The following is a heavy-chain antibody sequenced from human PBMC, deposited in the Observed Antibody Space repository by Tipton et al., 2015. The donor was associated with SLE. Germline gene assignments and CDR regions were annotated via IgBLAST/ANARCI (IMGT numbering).Heavy chain of an antibody. J-gene: IGHJ1*01. V-gene: IGHV4-59*07. CDR1: GGSISSYY. Sequence: TLSLTCTVSGGSISSYYWSWIRQPPGKGLEWIGYISYGGDTRHNPSLQSRVTVSIDPSKNQFSLKLTSVTSADTAVYYCASVPKRGSTWHAEYFQHWGPGTLVTVSS. D-gene: IGHD6-13*01. CDR3: ASVPKRGSTWHAEYFQH. CDR2: ISYGGDT.